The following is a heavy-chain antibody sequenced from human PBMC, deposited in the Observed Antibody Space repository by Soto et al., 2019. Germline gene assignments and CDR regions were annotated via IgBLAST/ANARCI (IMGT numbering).Heavy chain of an antibody. J-gene: IGHJ4*02. V-gene: IGHV3-74*01. CDR2: IKSDGSST. Sequence: EVQLVESGGGLVQPGGSLRLSCAASGFLFSTYWMFWVRQAPRKGLLWVSRIKSDGSSTSYADSVKGRFTISRDSTKNTMYRQMTSLRAEDTAVYYCAIGGGDYHYFDHWGQGILVTVSS. CDR3: AIGGGDYHYFDH. CDR1: GFLFSTYW. D-gene: IGHD2-21*01.